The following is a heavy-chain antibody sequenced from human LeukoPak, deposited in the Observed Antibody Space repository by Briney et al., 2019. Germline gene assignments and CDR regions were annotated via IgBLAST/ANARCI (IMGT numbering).Heavy chain of an antibody. CDR3: AREVVSIPSYFES. Sequence: GGSLRLSCAASGFTFSNFWMYWVRQAPGKGLEWVSFFYRGEITYYAESVRGRFTISRDISKNTLYLLMNSLIPEDTAVYYCAREVVSIPSYFESWGQGTRVTVSS. CDR1: GFTFSNFW. V-gene: IGHV3-53*01. CDR2: FYRGEIT. D-gene: IGHD2-15*01. J-gene: IGHJ4*02.